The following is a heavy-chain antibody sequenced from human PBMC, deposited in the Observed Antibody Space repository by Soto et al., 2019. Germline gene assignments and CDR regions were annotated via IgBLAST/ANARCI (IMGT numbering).Heavy chain of an antibody. D-gene: IGHD3-22*01. J-gene: IGHJ4*02. CDR1: GYTFTGYY. Sequence: SVKVSCKASGYTFTGYYMHWVRQAPGQGLEWMGWINPNSGGTNYAQKFQGRVTMTRDTYISTAYMELSRLRSDDTAVYYCARDLTLDSSADQDCWGQGTLVTVS. CDR3: ARDLTLDSSADQDC. V-gene: IGHV1-2*02. CDR2: INPNSGGT.